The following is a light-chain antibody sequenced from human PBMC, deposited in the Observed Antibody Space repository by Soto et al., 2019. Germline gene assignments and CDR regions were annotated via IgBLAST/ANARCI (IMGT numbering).Light chain of an antibody. Sequence: QSALAQPASVSGSPGQSITISCTGTSSALGGVNFVSWYQHHPGKAPKLIIFDVTTRPSGVSARFSGSKSGNTASLTISGLQAEDAADYYCGSYTSTPTLGVFGAGTKVTVL. CDR1: SSALGGVNF. J-gene: IGLJ1*01. CDR2: DVT. CDR3: GSYTSTPTLGV. V-gene: IGLV2-14*03.